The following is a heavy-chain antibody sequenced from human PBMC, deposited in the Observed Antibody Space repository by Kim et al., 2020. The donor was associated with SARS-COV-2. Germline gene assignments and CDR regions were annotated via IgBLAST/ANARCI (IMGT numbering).Heavy chain of an antibody. Sequence: GGSLRLSCAASDFAFSNYAMNWVRQAPGKGLVWVSAINGSEGNTIYEDSVKSRFTISRDNSKNTLYLQVNSLRAEDTAIYYCAKVTSNHYGFCYFDVWG. D-gene: IGHD3-10*01. CDR2: INGSEGNT. CDR3: AKVTSNHYGFCYFDV. CDR1: DFAFSNYA. J-gene: IGHJ2*01. V-gene: IGHV3-23*01.